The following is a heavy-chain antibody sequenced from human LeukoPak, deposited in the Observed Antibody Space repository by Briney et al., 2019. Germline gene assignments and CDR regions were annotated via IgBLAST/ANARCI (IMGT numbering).Heavy chain of an antibody. CDR3: ASTEFDGVFGP. V-gene: IGHV3-30-3*01. D-gene: IGHD1-14*01. CDR2: ISYDGSNK. CDR1: GFTFSSYA. Sequence: GGSLRLSCAASGFTFSSYAMHWVRQAPGKGLEWVAVISYDGSNKYYADSVKGRFTISRDNSKNTLYLQMNSLRAEDTAVYYCASTEFDGVFGPWGQGTLVTVSS. J-gene: IGHJ5*02.